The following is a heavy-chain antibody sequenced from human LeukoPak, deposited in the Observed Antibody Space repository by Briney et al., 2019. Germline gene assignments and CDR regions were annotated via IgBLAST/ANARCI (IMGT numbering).Heavy chain of an antibody. V-gene: IGHV1-69*13. Sequence: ASVKVSCKASGGTFSSYAISWVRQAPGQGLEWMGGIIPIFGTANYAQKFQGRVTITADESTSTAHMELSSLRSEDTAVYYCARGYCSSTSCFLYGMDVWGQGTTVTVSS. J-gene: IGHJ6*02. CDR1: GGTFSSYA. CDR2: IIPIFGTA. CDR3: ARGYCSSTSCFLYGMDV. D-gene: IGHD2-2*01.